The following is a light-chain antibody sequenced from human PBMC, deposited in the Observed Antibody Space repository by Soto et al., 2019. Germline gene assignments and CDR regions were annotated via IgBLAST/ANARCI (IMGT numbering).Light chain of an antibody. Sequence: QSVLTQSPSASASLGASVKLTCALSSGHSNYAIAWHQQQPEKGPRYLMKLNSDGSHNKGDGSPDRFSGSSTGAERYLTISNLQYEEEADCYCQTWGTGIRVFGGGTKLTVL. V-gene: IGLV4-69*01. CDR1: SGHSNYA. CDR3: QTWGTGIRV. CDR2: LNSDGSH. J-gene: IGLJ3*02.